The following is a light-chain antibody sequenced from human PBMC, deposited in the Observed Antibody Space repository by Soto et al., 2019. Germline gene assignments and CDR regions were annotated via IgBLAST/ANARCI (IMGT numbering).Light chain of an antibody. Sequence: DIQMTQSPSTLSASVGARVTITCRASQSISSWLAWYQQKPGKAPKLLIYKASSLESGVPSRFSGSGSGTEFTLTISSLQPDDLATYYCKQYNSYWTFGQGTKVEIK. CDR2: KAS. J-gene: IGKJ1*01. V-gene: IGKV1-5*03. CDR1: QSISSW. CDR3: KQYNSYWT.